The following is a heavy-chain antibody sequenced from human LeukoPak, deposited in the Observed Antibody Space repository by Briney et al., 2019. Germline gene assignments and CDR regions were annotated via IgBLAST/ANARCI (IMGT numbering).Heavy chain of an antibody. D-gene: IGHD3-22*01. J-gene: IGHJ2*01. CDR1: GYTFTGYY. Sequence: ASVKVSCKASGYTFTGYYMHWVRQAPGQGLEWMGWINPKTGDTDYRQKFQGRVTMTRDTSISTAYMELSRLRSDDTAVYYCARDRYFYYDSSGYYYDWYFDLWGRGTLVTVSS. CDR3: ARDRYFYYDSSGYYYDWYFDL. CDR2: INPKTGDT. V-gene: IGHV1-2*02.